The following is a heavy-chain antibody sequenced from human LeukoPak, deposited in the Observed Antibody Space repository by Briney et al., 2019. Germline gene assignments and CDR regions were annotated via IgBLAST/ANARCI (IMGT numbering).Heavy chain of an antibody. V-gene: IGHV4-59*01. CDR1: GGSISSYY. D-gene: IGHD5-18*01. Sequence: SETLSLTCTVSGGSISSYYWNWIRQPPGKGLEWIGYIYYSGRTNYNPSLKSRVIISVDTSKNQFSLKLSSVTAADTAVYYCVKDITNRGESYGIRAYGMDVWGQGTMVTVSS. CDR3: VKDITNRGESYGIRAYGMDV. CDR2: IYYSGRT. J-gene: IGHJ6*02.